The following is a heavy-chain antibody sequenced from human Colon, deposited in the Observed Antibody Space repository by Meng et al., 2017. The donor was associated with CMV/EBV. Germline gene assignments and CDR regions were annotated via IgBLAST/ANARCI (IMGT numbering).Heavy chain of an antibody. CDR3: ARALEGGRSDT. CDR1: GYPFNSYG. CDR2: ISTYNGNT. D-gene: IGHD3-16*01. V-gene: IGHV1-18*01. Sequence: SCKTSGYPFNSYGVNWVRHAPGQGLEWMGWISTYNGNTYYAQRLQDRVTMTTDTSTSTAYLEVRALRPDDTAIYYCARALEGGRSDTWGQGTLVTVSS. J-gene: IGHJ5*02.